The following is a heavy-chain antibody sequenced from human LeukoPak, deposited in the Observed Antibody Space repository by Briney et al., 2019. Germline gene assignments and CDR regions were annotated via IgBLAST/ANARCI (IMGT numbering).Heavy chain of an antibody. CDR1: GFTFSSYW. V-gene: IGHV3-7*01. CDR2: IKQDGSEK. D-gene: IGHD6-19*01. CDR3: ARARRQWLDPFDY. Sequence: GGSLRLSCAASGFTFSSYWMSWVRQAPGKGLEWVANIKQDGSEKYYVDSVKGRFTISRDNAKNSLYLQMNSLRAEDTAVYYCARARRQWLDPFDYWGQGTLVTVSS. J-gene: IGHJ4*02.